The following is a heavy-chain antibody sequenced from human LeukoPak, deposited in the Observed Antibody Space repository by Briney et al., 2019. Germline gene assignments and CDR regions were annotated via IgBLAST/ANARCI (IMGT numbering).Heavy chain of an antibody. V-gene: IGHV3-21*01. CDR3: AREYCSSTSCSYYFDY. J-gene: IGHJ4*02. D-gene: IGHD2-2*01. CDR2: ISSSSSYI. CDR1: GFTFSSYS. Sequence: GGSLRLSCAASGFTFSSYSMNWVRQAPGKGLEWVSSISSSSSYIYYADSVKGRFTISRDNAKYSLYLQMNSLRAEDTAVYYCAREYCSSTSCSYYFDYWGQGTLVTVSS.